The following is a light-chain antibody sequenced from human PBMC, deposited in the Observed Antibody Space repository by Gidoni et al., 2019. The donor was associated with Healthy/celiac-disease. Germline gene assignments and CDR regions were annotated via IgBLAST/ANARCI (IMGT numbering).Light chain of an antibody. CDR3: QQYDNWPRGT. J-gene: IGKJ1*01. CDR1: QSVSSN. Sequence: EIVMTQSPATLSVSPGERATISCRASQSVSSNLAWYQQKPGQAPRLLIYDASTRATGIPARFSGSGSGTEFTLTISSLQSEDFAVYYCQQYDNWPRGTFGQGTKVEIK. CDR2: DAS. V-gene: IGKV3-15*01.